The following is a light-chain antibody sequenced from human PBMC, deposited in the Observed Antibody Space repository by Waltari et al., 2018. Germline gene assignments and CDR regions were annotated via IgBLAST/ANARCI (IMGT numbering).Light chain of an antibody. CDR3: SSYTTSGTLI. Sequence: QSALTQPASVSGSPGQSITISCTGTLSDVVAYHSVRCYQQHPGQPTQLIIYAVTTPPSGVSNRFSGSKSGTTASLTISGLQAEDEADFYCSSYTTSGTLIFGGGTKLTVL. J-gene: IGLJ2*01. V-gene: IGLV2-14*03. CDR1: LSDVVAYHS. CDR2: AVT.